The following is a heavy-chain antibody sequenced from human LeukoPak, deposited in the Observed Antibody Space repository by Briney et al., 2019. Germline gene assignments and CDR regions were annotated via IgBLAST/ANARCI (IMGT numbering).Heavy chain of an antibody. V-gene: IGHV3-48*03. J-gene: IGHJ4*02. CDR3: AKDFLPRGHSYGTYDY. CDR1: GFTFSSYE. D-gene: IGHD5-18*01. Sequence: PGGSLRLSCAASGFTFSSYEMNWVRQAPGKGLEWVSYISSSGSTIYYADSVKGRFTISRDNAKNSLYLQMNSLRAEDTALYYCAKDFLPRGHSYGTYDYWGQGTLVTVSS. CDR2: ISSSGSTI.